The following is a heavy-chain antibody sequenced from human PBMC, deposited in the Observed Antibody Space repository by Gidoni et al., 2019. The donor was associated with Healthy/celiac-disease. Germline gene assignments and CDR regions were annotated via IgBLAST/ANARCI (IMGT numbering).Heavy chain of an antibody. J-gene: IGHJ5*02. CDR3: AKNSQQLWFLGWFDP. V-gene: IGHV3-30*18. Sequence: QVQLVESGGGVVQPGRSLRLSWSASGFTFNSYGMHWVRQAPGKGLEWVAVISYDGSNKYYADSVKGRFTISRDNSKNTLYLQMNSLRAEDTAVYYCAKNSQQLWFLGWFDPWGQGTLVTVSS. CDR1: GFTFNSYG. D-gene: IGHD5-18*01. CDR2: ISYDGSNK.